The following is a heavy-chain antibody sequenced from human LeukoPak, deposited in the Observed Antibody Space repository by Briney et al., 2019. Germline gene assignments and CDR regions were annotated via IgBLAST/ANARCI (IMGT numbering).Heavy chain of an antibody. J-gene: IGHJ4*02. Sequence: PGRSLRLSCAPSGFTFSSYGMHCVRQAPGKGLEWVAVIWYDGSNKYYADSVKGRFTISRDNSKNTLYLQMNSLRAEDTAVYYCARLASYGGNSIFDYWGQGTLVTVSS. CDR2: IWYDGSNK. CDR1: GFTFSSYG. CDR3: ARLASYGGNSIFDY. D-gene: IGHD4-23*01. V-gene: IGHV3-33*01.